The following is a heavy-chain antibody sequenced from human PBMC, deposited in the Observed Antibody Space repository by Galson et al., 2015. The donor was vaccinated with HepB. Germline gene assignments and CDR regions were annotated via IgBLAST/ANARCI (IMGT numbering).Heavy chain of an antibody. V-gene: IGHV3-72*01. CDR2: TRNKANSYTT. D-gene: IGHD3-3*01. CDR1: GFTFSNAW. CDR3: ARGVGTHYDFWSGQDEYYFDY. J-gene: IGHJ4*02. Sequence: SLRLSCAASGFTFSNAWMSWVRQAPGKGLEWVGRTRNKANSYTTEYAASVKGRFTISRDDSKNSLYLQMNSLKTEDTAVYYCARGVGTHYDFWSGQDEYYFDYWGQGTLVTVSS.